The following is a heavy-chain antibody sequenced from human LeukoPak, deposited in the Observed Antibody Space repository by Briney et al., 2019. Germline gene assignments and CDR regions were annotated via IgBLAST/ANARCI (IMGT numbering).Heavy chain of an antibody. CDR2: ISWNSGSI. CDR1: GFTFDDYA. Sequence: GGSLRLSCAASGFTFDDYAMHWVRQAPGKGLEWVSGISWNSGSIGYADSVKGRFTISRDNAKNSLYLQMNSLRAEDTALYYCAKEGYSYGPSFGQTGLDYWGQGTLVTVSS. J-gene: IGHJ4*02. D-gene: IGHD5-18*01. CDR3: AKEGYSYGPSFGQTGLDY. V-gene: IGHV3-9*01.